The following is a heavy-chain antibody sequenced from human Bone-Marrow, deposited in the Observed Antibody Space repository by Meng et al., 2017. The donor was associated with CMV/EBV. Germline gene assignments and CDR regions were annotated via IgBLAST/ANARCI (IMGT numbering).Heavy chain of an antibody. J-gene: IGHJ5*02. V-gene: IGHV5-51*01. CDR2: IYPGDSDT. D-gene: IGHD2-2*01. Sequence: GGSLRLSCKGSGYSFTSYWIGWVRQMPGKGLEWMGIIYPGDSDTRYSPSFQGQVTISADKSISTAYLQWSTLEASDTAMYYCARLSCSSTSCYSAWFDPWGQGTLVTVSS. CDR1: GYSFTSYW. CDR3: ARLSCSSTSCYSAWFDP.